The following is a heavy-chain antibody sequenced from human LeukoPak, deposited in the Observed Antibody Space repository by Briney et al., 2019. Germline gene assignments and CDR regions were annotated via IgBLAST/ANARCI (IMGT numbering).Heavy chain of an antibody. D-gene: IGHD3-22*01. CDR3: AKRGGPSYYDLPGSYYFDY. J-gene: IGHJ4*02. Sequence: GGSLRLSCAASGFTFSSYAMSWVRQAPGKGLEWVSAISGSGGSTYYADSVKGRFTISRDNSKNTLYLQMNSLRAEDTAVYYCAKRGGPSYYDLPGSYYFDYWGQGTLVTVSS. CDR1: GFTFSSYA. CDR2: ISGSGGST. V-gene: IGHV3-23*01.